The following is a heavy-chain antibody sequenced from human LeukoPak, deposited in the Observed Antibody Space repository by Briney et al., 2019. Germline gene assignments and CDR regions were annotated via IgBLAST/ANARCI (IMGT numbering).Heavy chain of an antibody. CDR3: AKSTAVAGRWFDS. V-gene: IGHV1-69*13. D-gene: IGHD6-19*01. J-gene: IGHJ5*01. CDR2: IIPFFGPG. CDR1: GGIFSSFA. Sequence: SVKVSCKASGGIFSSFAITWVRQAPGQGLEWMGEIIPFFGPGNYAQKFQDRVTIIADQSTKTAYIEINSLRPEDTALYFCAKSTAVAGRWFDSWGQGTLVIVSS.